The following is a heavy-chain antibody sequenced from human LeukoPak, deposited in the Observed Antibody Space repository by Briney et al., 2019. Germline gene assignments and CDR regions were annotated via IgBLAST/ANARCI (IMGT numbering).Heavy chain of an antibody. CDR2: IYYSGST. Sequence: PSETLSLTCTVSGGSISSYYWSWIRQPPGKGLEWIGYIYYSGSTNYNPSLKSRVTISVDTSKNQFSLKLSSVTAADTAVYYCARHEYYDSSGSFDYWGQGTLVTVSS. V-gene: IGHV4-59*08. D-gene: IGHD3-22*01. CDR1: GGSISSYY. J-gene: IGHJ4*02. CDR3: ARHEYYDSSGSFDY.